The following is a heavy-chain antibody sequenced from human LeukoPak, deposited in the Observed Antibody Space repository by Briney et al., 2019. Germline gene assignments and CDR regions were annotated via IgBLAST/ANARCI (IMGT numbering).Heavy chain of an antibody. J-gene: IGHJ4*02. CDR3: ARWGGTGSLYS. V-gene: IGHV3-53*01. CDR1: GFTVSDNY. D-gene: IGHD1-1*01. CDR2: IYGGGT. Sequence: GGSLRLSCAASGFTVSDNYMSWVRQAPGKGLEWVSVIYGGGTYYADSVKGRFTISRDNAKNSLYLQMNSLRDEDTAVYYCARWGGTGSLYSWGQGTLVTVSS.